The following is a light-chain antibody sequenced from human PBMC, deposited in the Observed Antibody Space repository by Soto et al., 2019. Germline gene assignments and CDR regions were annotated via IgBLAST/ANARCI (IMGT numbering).Light chain of an antibody. CDR3: AAWDDSLNGYV. Sequence: QSVLTQPPSASETPGQRVTISCSGSSSNIGGNIVNWYQQLPGTAPKLLIYSNNQRPSGVPDRFSGSKSGTSASLAISGLQSEDEADYYCAAWDDSLNGYVFGTGTQLTVL. CDR1: SSNIGGNI. V-gene: IGLV1-44*01. CDR2: SNN. J-gene: IGLJ1*01.